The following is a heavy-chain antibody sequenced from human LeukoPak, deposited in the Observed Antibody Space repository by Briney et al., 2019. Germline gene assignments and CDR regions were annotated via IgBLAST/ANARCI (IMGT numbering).Heavy chain of an antibody. CDR3: ARAPEGSGSSYYFDY. V-gene: IGHV3-7*01. J-gene: IGHJ4*02. CDR2: INRDGGEK. CDR1: GFTFSSYW. Sequence: PGGSLRLSCAASGFTFSSYWMSWVRQAPGKGLEWVANINRDGGEKYHVDSVKGRFTISRDNAKNSLYLQTNSLRTEDTAIYYCARAPEGSGSSYYFDYWGQGILVTVSS. D-gene: IGHD3-10*01.